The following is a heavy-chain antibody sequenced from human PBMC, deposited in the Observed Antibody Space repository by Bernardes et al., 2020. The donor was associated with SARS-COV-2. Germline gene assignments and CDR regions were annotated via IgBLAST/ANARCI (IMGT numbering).Heavy chain of an antibody. CDR1: GFTSDSYA. CDR3: AKAGRDYYDSSGYYRYYYYYGMDV. D-gene: IGHD3-22*01. CDR2: ISGSGGSR. V-gene: IGHV3-23*01. Sequence: GSLRLSCAASGFTSDSYAMSWVRQAPGKGPEWVSTISGSGGSRFYADSVKGRFTISRDNSKNTLYLQMNSLRAEDTALYYCAKAGRDYYDSSGYYRYYYYYGMDVWGQGTTVTVSS. J-gene: IGHJ6*02.